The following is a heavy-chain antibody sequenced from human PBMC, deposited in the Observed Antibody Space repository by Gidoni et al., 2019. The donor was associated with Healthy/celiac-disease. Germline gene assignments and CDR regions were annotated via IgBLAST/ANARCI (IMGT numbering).Heavy chain of an antibody. CDR1: GFTFSSYG. Sequence: QVQLVESGGGVVQPGRSLRLSCAASGFTFSSYGRHWVRQAPGKGLEWVAVIWYDGRNKYYADSVKGRFTISRDNSKNTLYLQMNSLRAEDTAVYYCAREGGYCSSTSCPAGLGGMDVWGQGTTVTVSS. CDR2: IWYDGRNK. J-gene: IGHJ6*02. V-gene: IGHV3-33*01. CDR3: AREGGYCSSTSCPAGLGGMDV. D-gene: IGHD2-2*01.